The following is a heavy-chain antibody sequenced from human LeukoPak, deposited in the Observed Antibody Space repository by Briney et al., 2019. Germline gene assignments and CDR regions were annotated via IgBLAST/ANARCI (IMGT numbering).Heavy chain of an antibody. CDR2: ISSSSSHI. D-gene: IGHD3-16*01. CDR1: GFTFSTYS. Sequence: PGGSLRLSCEASGFTFSTYSMNWVRQPPGKGLEWVSYISSSSSHIYYADSVKGRFTISRDNAKNSLYLQMNSLRDEDTAVHYCARVLGGRLDYWGQGTLVTVSS. J-gene: IGHJ4*02. V-gene: IGHV3-48*02. CDR3: ARVLGGRLDY.